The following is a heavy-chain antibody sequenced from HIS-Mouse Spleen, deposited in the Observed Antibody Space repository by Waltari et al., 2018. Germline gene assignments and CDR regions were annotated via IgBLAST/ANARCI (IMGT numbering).Heavy chain of an antibody. J-gene: IGHJ2*01. CDR3: AREIPYSSSWYDWYFDL. CDR1: GGSISRSRYY. D-gene: IGHD6-13*01. Sequence: QLQLQESGPGLVKPSETLSLPCTVSGGSISRSRYYWGRIRQHPGKGLEWIGSIYYSGSTYYNPSLKSRVTISVDTSKNQFSLKLSSVTAADTAVYYCAREIPYSSSWYDWYFDLWGRGTLVTVSS. CDR2: IYYSGST. V-gene: IGHV4-39*07.